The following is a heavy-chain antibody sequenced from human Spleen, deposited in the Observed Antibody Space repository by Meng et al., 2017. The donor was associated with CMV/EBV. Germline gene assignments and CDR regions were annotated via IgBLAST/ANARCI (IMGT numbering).Heavy chain of an antibody. Sequence: SETLSLTCTVSGGSISSGGYYWSWIRQHPGKGLEWIGYIYYSGSTYYNPSPKSRVTISVDTSKNQFSLKLSSVTAADTAVYYCARGLRIAANWFDPWGQGTLVTVSS. CDR3: ARGLRIAANWFDP. V-gene: IGHV4-31*03. CDR1: GGSISSGGYY. D-gene: IGHD2-15*01. J-gene: IGHJ5*02. CDR2: IYYSGST.